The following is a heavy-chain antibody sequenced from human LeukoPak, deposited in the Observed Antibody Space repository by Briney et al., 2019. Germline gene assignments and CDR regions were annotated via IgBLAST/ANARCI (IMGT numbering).Heavy chain of an antibody. J-gene: IGHJ4*02. CDR3: ARATGYGHYFDY. Sequence: SETLSLTCTVSGGSINNGGYYWSWIRQHPGKGLEWIGYIYYSGSTNYNPSLKSRVTISVDTSKNQFSLKLSCVTAADTAVYYCARATGYGHYFDYWGQGTLVTVSS. V-gene: IGHV4-61*08. D-gene: IGHD3-9*01. CDR1: GGSINNGGYY. CDR2: IYYSGST.